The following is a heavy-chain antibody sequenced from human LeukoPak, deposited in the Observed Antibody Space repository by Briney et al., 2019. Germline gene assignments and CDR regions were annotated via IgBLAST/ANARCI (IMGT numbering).Heavy chain of an antibody. Sequence: GGSLRLSCAGSGFSFSTYSMNWVRQAPGKGLEWVSSISSSSSYIYYADSVKGRFTTSRDNAKNSLYLQMNSLRAEDTAEYYCASVAGSGTYYYDSSGYSYFDYWGQGTLVTVSS. V-gene: IGHV3-21*01. D-gene: IGHD3-22*01. CDR1: GFSFSTYS. CDR3: ASVAGSGTYYYDSSGYSYFDY. CDR2: ISSSSSYI. J-gene: IGHJ4*02.